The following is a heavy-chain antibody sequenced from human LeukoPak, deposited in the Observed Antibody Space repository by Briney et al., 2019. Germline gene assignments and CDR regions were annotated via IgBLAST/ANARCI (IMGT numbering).Heavy chain of an antibody. J-gene: IGHJ4*02. CDR3: ARDQGYYDLWSGRRYFDY. V-gene: IGHV1-69*17. D-gene: IGHD3-3*01. CDR2: IIPIFGIA. CDR1: GGTFSIYA. Sequence: SVSVSSKASGGTFSIYAISWGRQAPGQGREWMGRIIPIFGIANYAQKFQGRVTITADKSTTTAYMELSSLRSEDTAVYYCARDQGYYDLWSGRRYFDYWGQGTLVTVSS.